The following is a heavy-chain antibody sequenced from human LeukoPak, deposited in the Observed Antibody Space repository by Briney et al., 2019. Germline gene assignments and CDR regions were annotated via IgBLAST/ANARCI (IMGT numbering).Heavy chain of an antibody. CDR3: ARDWHGGNWDYFDY. Sequence: SETLSLTCTVSGGSISSYYWSWIRQPAGKGLEWIGRIYTSGSTNYNPSLKSRVTISADTSKNQFSLKLTSVTAADTAVYYCARDWHGGNWDYFDYWGQGTLVTVSS. J-gene: IGHJ4*02. D-gene: IGHD4-23*01. CDR1: GGSISSYY. CDR2: IYTSGST. V-gene: IGHV4-4*07.